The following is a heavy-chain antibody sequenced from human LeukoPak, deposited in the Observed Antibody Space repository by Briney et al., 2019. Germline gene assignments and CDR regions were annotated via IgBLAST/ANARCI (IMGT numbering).Heavy chain of an antibody. CDR2: ISAYNGNT. CDR1: GYTFTSYG. CDR3: ARDSGSGSYFHFDY. J-gene: IGHJ4*02. D-gene: IGHD3-10*01. V-gene: IGHV1-18*01. Sequence: GASVKVSCKASGYTFTSYGISWVRQAPGQGLEWMGWISAYNGNTNYAQKFQGRVTITADKSTSTAYMELSSLRSEDTAVYYCARDSGSGSYFHFDYWGQGTLVTVSS.